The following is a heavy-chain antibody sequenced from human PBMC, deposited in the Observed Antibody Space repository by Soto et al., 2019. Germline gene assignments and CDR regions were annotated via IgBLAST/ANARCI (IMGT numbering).Heavy chain of an antibody. Sequence: PSETLSLTCAVSGGSISNYYWSWIRQPAGKGLEWIGRFYASGYTNYNPSLKSRVTMSLDISKNQFSLRLSSVTAEDTEVYYCARGNQVAMSDYWGQGTLVTVSS. CDR1: GGSISNYY. J-gene: IGHJ4*02. V-gene: IGHV4-4*07. CDR2: FYASGYT. CDR3: ARGNQVAMSDY.